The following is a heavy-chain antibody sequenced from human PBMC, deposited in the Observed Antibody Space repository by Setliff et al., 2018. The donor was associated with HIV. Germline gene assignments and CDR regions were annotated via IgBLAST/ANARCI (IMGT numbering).Heavy chain of an antibody. CDR1: GFTLSGYG. CDR2: ISYDGTNK. CDR3: AKDEAHYYYHYMDV. J-gene: IGHJ6*03. V-gene: IGHV3-30*18. D-gene: IGHD3-10*01. Sequence: PGGSLRLSCAASGFTLSGYGMHWVRQAPGKGLEWVAIISYDGTNKYYADSVKGRFTISRDNSKNTLFLQMNSLRGEDTAVYYCAKDEAHYYYHYMDVWGKGTTVTVS.